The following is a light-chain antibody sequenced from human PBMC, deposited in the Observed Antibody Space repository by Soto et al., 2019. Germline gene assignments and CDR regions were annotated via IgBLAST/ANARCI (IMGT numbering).Light chain of an antibody. CDR3: QQYGSSLFT. CDR2: GAS. Sequence: EIVLTQSPGTLSLSPGERATRSCRASQSVSSGYLAWYQQKPGQAPRLLIYGASSRATGIPDRFSGSGSGTDFTLTISRLEPEDFAVYYCQQYGSSLFTFGPGTKVDIK. V-gene: IGKV3-20*01. CDR1: QSVSSGY. J-gene: IGKJ3*01.